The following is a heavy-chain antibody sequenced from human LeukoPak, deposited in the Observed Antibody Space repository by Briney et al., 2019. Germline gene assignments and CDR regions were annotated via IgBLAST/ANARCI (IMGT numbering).Heavy chain of an antibody. D-gene: IGHD2-15*01. CDR3: VRDCSGGTCAPTV. Sequence: PSETLSLTCTVSGGSISSYYWSWIRQPPGKGLEWIGEIYHAGSTNYNPSLKSRVTISVDKSKNQFSLKLSSVTAADTAVYYCVRDCSGGTCAPTVWGQGTLVTVSS. CDR1: GGSISSYY. J-gene: IGHJ4*02. CDR2: IYHAGST. V-gene: IGHV4-59*12.